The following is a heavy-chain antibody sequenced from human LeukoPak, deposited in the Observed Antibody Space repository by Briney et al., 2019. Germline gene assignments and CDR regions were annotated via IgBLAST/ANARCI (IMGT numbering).Heavy chain of an antibody. V-gene: IGHV3-7*01. D-gene: IGHD5-18*01. CDR2: IKQDGCEK. CDR1: GFTFSSYW. CDR3: ARDPKKFGDTAMASDY. J-gene: IGHJ4*02. Sequence: QPGGSLRLSCAASGFTFSSYWMSWVRQAPGKGLEWVANIKQDGCEKYYVDSVKGRFTISRDNAKNSLYLQMNSLRAEDTAVYYCARDPKKFGDTAMASDYWGQGTLVTVSS.